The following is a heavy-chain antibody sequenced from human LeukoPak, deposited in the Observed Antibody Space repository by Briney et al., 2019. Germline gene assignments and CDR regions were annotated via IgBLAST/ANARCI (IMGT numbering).Heavy chain of an antibody. J-gene: IGHJ4*02. V-gene: IGHV4-30-2*01. CDR1: GGSISSGSYS. D-gene: IGHD3-22*01. Sequence: SETLSLTCAVSGGSISSGSYSWSWIRQPPGKGLEWIGYIYPRGSTYYNPSLKSRVILSLDKSANQFSLNLSSVTAADTAVYYCARKPIVNSAWYYFDYWGQGTLVTVSS. CDR2: IYPRGST. CDR3: ARKPIVNSAWYYFDY.